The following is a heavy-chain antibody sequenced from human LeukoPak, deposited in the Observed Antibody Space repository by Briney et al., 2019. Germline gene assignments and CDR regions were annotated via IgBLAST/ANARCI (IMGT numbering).Heavy chain of an antibody. V-gene: IGHV1-69*01. CDR1: GGTFSSYA. CDR2: IIPIFGTA. Sequence: SVKVSCKASGGTFSSYAISWARQAPGQGLEWMGGIIPIFGTANYAQKFQGRVTITADESTSTAYMELSSLRSEDTAVYYCARGATVTTPFDYWGQGTLVTVSS. CDR3: ARGATVTTPFDY. D-gene: IGHD4-17*01. J-gene: IGHJ4*02.